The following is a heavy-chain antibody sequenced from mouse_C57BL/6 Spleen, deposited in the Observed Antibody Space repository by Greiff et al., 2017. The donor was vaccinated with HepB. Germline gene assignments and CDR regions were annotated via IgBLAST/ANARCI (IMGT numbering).Heavy chain of an antibody. D-gene: IGHD1-1*01. CDR1: GFTFSSYA. J-gene: IGHJ2*01. CDR3: AREEGVVFDY. CDR2: ISDGGSYT. Sequence: EVKVVESGGGLVKPGGSLKLSCAASGFTFSSYAMSWVRQTPEKRLEWVATISDGGSYTYYPDNVKGRFTISRDNAKNNLYLQMSQLKSEDTAMYYCAREEGVVFDYWGQGTTLTVSS. V-gene: IGHV5-4*01.